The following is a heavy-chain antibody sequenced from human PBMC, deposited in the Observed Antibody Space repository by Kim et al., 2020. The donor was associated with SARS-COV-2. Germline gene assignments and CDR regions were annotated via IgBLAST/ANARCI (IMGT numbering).Heavy chain of an antibody. CDR3: AIQASRGHIVARHDWFDP. CDR1: GGSISSSSYY. J-gene: IGHJ5*02. D-gene: IGHD2-15*01. V-gene: IGHV4-39*01. CDR2: IYYSGSN. Sequence: SETLSLTCTVSGGSISSSSYYWVWLRQPPGKGLEWIGSIYYSGSNYYNPSLKSRVTISVDTSKNQFSLKLSSVTAADTAVYYCAIQASRGHIVARHDWFDPWGQGTLVTVSS.